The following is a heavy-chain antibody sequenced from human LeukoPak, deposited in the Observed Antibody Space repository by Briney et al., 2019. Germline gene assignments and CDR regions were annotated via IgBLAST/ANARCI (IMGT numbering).Heavy chain of an antibody. CDR1: GGSISSYY. V-gene: IGHV4-59*01. J-gene: IGHJ3*02. CDR2: IYYSGST. D-gene: IGHD1-26*01. CDR3: ARGPKIVGAAFDI. Sequence: MPSETLSLTCTVSGGSISSYYWSWIRQPPGKGLEWIGYIYYSGSTNYNPSLKSRVTISVDTSKNQFSLKLSSVTAADTAVYYCARGPKIVGAAFDIWAKGQWSPSLQ.